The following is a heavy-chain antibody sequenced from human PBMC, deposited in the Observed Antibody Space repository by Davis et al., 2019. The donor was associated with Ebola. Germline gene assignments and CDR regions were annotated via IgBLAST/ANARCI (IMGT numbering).Heavy chain of an antibody. V-gene: IGHV1-8*01. CDR2: MNPNSGNT. CDR3: AREEDSGYDYSFDY. J-gene: IGHJ4*02. D-gene: IGHD5-12*01. Sequence: ASVKVSCKASGYTFTGYDINWVRQATGQGLEWMGWMNPNSGNTGYAQKFQGRVTMTTDTSTSTAYMELRSLRSDDTAVYYCAREEDSGYDYSFDYWGQGTLVTVSS. CDR1: GYTFTGYD.